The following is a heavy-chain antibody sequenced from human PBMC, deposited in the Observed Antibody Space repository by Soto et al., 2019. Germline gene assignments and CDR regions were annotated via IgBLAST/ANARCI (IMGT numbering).Heavy chain of an antibody. CDR3: ARIYGSGEGFDY. Sequence: QLQLQESGPGLVKPSETLSLTCTVSGGSSSSSSYYWGWIRQPPGKGLEWIGSIYYSGSTYYNPSLKRRGTISVETSKNQFSRKLSSVTAADTAVYYCARIYGSGEGFDYWGQGTLVTVSS. D-gene: IGHD3-10*01. CDR2: IYYSGST. CDR1: GGSSSSSSYY. V-gene: IGHV4-39*01. J-gene: IGHJ4*02.